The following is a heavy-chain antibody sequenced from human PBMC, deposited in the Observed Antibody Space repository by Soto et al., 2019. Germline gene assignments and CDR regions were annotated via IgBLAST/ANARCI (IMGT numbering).Heavy chain of an antibody. Sequence: SETLSLTCNVSGGSVSSSGYHWTWIRQHPGKDLEWIGNIHYTGSTYYNPSLQSRVAMSVDTSKNQFSLKLTSVTAADTAVYFCARSIVVFVRGSRGTWFDPWGQGTLVTVSS. D-gene: IGHD2-15*01. J-gene: IGHJ5*02. CDR3: ARSIVVFVRGSRGTWFDP. V-gene: IGHV4-31*03. CDR2: IHYTGST. CDR1: GGSVSSSGYH.